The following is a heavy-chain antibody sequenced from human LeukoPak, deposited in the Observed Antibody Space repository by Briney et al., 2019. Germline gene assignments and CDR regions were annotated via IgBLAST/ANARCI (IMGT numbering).Heavy chain of an antibody. Sequence: SETMSLTCTVSGSSISSGSYYWGWIRQPPGKGLEWIGSIYYSGSTYYNPSLKSRVTISVDTSKNQFSLKLSSVTAADTAVYYCAEDPVAGTFRPYYGMDVWGQGTTVTVSS. CDR1: GSSISSGSYY. J-gene: IGHJ6*02. CDR3: AEDPVAGTFRPYYGMDV. CDR2: IYYSGST. D-gene: IGHD6-19*01. V-gene: IGHV4-39*01.